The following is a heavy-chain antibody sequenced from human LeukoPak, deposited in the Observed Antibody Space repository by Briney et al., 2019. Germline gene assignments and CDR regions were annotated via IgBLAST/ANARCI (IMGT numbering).Heavy chain of an antibody. CDR3: ARAFGSGSYRFSP. CDR2: GYFRGNT. Sequence: PSETLSLTCTVSGGSISSGAYYWSWIRQVPGKGLEWIGYGYFRGNTFYNPSLKGRVTISVDTSKNQFSLKLSSVTAADTAVYYCARAFGSGSYRFSPWGQGTLVTVSS. D-gene: IGHD3-10*01. CDR1: GGSISSGAYY. V-gene: IGHV4-30-4*08. J-gene: IGHJ5*02.